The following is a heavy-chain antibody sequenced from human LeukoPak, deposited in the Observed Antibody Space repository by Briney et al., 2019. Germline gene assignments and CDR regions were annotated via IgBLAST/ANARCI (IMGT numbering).Heavy chain of an antibody. CDR2: IYYSGST. Sequence: SETLSLTCAVSGGSISSYYWSWIRQPPGKGLEWIGYIYYSGSTNYNPSLKSRVTISVDTSKNQFSLKLSSVTAADTAVYYCARVRLRLGFDYWGQGTLVTVSS. V-gene: IGHV4-59*01. CDR1: GGSISSYY. D-gene: IGHD3-10*01. CDR3: ARVRLRLGFDY. J-gene: IGHJ4*02.